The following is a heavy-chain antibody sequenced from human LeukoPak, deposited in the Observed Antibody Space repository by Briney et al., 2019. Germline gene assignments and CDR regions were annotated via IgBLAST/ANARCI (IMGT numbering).Heavy chain of an antibody. D-gene: IGHD3-9*01. CDR3: AGSDGDWFAWFDP. CDR1: GGSISGYY. Sequence: SETLSLTCTVSGGSISGYYWSWIRQPPGKGLDWIGYVSYGGSTTYNPSLKRRITISLDTSKNHFSLNLSSVTAADTAVYYCAGSDGDWFAWFDPWGQGTLVTVSS. CDR2: VSYGGST. V-gene: IGHV4-59*01. J-gene: IGHJ5*02.